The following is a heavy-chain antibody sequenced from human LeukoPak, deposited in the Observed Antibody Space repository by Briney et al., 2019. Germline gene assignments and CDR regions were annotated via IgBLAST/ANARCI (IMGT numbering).Heavy chain of an antibody. CDR1: GYTFTGYY. CDR2: INPNSGGT. D-gene: IGHD2-15*01. CDR3: ARIRLGTLWYRLDGMDV. Sequence: ASVKVSCKASGYTFTGYYMHWVRQAPGQGLEWMGWINPNSGGTNYARKFQGRVTMTRDTSISTAYMELSRLRSDDTAVYYCARIRLGTLWYRLDGMDVWGQGTTVTVSS. J-gene: IGHJ6*02. V-gene: IGHV1-2*02.